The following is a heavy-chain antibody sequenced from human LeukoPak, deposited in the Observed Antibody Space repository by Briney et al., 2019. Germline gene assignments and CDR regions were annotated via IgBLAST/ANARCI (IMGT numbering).Heavy chain of an antibody. J-gene: IGHJ4*02. V-gene: IGHV4-39*07. D-gene: IGHD3-22*01. CDR3: ARDPLYYYDSSGHNLGYFDY. Sequence: PSETLSLTCTVSVGSISTSSYYWGSIRQPPGKREGRIGSIYYSGSAYYNPCLKSRVTRSVDTSKNQFSLKLSSVTAADTGVYYCARDPLYYYDSSGHNLGYFDYWGQGTLVTVSS. CDR1: VGSISTSSYY. CDR2: IYYSGSA.